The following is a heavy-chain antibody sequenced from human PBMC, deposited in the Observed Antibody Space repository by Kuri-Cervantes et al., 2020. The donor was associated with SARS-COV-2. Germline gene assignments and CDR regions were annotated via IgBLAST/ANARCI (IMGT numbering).Heavy chain of an antibody. V-gene: IGHV1-2*04. Sequence: ASVKVSCKASGYTFTGYYMHWVRQAPGQGLEWMGWINPNSGGTNYAQKFQGWVTMTRDTSISTVYMELSGLRSDDTGVYYCARGEGARGLMVVLGWRGAGFLDFWGQGTLVTVSS. CDR2: INPNSGGT. D-gene: IGHD2-8*02. J-gene: IGHJ4*02. CDR3: ARGEGARGLMVVLGWRGAGFLDF. CDR1: GYTFTGYY.